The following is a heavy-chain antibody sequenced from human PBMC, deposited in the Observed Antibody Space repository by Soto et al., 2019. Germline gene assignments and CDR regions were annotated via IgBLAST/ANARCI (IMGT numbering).Heavy chain of an antibody. J-gene: IGHJ4*02. CDR2: INHSGST. Sequence: SETLSLTCAVYGGSFSGYYWSWIRQPPGKGLEWIGEINHSGSTNYNPSLKSRVTISVDTSKNQFSLKLSSVTAADTAVYYCARTRSVWGSYRSDYWGQGTLVTVSS. V-gene: IGHV4-34*01. CDR3: ARTRSVWGSYRSDY. D-gene: IGHD3-16*02. CDR1: GGSFSGYY.